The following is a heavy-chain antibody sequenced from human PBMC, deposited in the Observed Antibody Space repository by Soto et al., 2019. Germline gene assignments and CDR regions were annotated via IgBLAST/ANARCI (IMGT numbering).Heavy chain of an antibody. D-gene: IGHD3-3*01. V-gene: IGHV1-69*12. CDR2: IIPIFGTA. J-gene: IGHJ2*01. Sequence: QVQLVQSGAEVKKPGSSVKVSCKASGGTFSSYAISWVRQAPGQGLEWMGGIIPIFGTANYAQKFQGRVTIAADASTSTADMEPSSLRSEDTGGYFCSGENRFVGVDTEHWYFDLWGRGTLVTVSS. CDR1: GGTFSSYA. CDR3: SGENRFVGVDTEHWYFDL.